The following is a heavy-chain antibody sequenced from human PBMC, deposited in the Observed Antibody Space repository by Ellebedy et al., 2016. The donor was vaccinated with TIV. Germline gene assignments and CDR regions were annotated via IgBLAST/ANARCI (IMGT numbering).Heavy chain of an antibody. V-gene: IGHV3-30*03. CDR2: ISYDGSNK. J-gene: IGHJ6*02. Sequence: GESLKISCAASGFTFSSYGMHWVRQAPGKGMEWVAFISYDGSNKYYGYSVKGRFTISRDNSKNTLYPQMNSLRAEDTAVYYCARGVPAAITHYYYSGMDVWGQGTTVTVSS. D-gene: IGHD2-2*01. CDR1: GFTFSSYG. CDR3: ARGVPAAITHYYYSGMDV.